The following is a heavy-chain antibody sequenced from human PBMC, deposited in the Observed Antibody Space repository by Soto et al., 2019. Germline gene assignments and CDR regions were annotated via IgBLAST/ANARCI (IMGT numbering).Heavy chain of an antibody. CDR2: SSATGAGT. V-gene: IGHV3-23*01. Sequence: EVQLLESGGGLVQPGGSLRLSCAASGFTFSSYGMTWVRQAPGKGLEWVSFSSATGAGTYYADSVKGRLTISRDNSKNTLYLPMTSRRADDTAVYYCAKDRRAGGNYGFYSDFWGQGALVIVSS. CDR1: GFTFSSYG. CDR3: AKDRRAGGNYGFYSDF. D-gene: IGHD1-7*01. J-gene: IGHJ4*02.